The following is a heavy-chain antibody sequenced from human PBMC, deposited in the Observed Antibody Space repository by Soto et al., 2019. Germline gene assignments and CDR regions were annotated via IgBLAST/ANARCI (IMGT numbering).Heavy chain of an antibody. CDR3: ASAWIHPVPYYYYGMDV. CDR2: INPSGGST. Sequence: ASVKVSCKASGYTFTSYYMHWVRQAPGQGLEWMGIINPSGGSTNYAQKFQGRVTITADESTSTAYMELSSLRSEDTAVYYCASAWIHPVPYYYYGMDVWGQGTTVTVSS. V-gene: IGHV1-46*01. CDR1: GYTFTSYY. D-gene: IGHD5-18*01. J-gene: IGHJ6*02.